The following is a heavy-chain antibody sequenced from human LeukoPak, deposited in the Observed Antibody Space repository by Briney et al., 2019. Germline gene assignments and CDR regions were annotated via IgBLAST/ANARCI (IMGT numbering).Heavy chain of an antibody. D-gene: IGHD3-16*01. CDR1: GYTFTGYY. J-gene: IGHJ3*02. CDR2: INPSGGST. Sequence: EASVKVSCKASGYTFTGYYMHWVRQAPGQGLEWMGIINPSGGSTSYAQKFQGRVTMTRDMSTSTVYMELSSLRSEDTAVYYCARDQGEEDAFDIWGQGTMVTVSS. CDR3: ARDQGEEDAFDI. V-gene: IGHV1-46*01.